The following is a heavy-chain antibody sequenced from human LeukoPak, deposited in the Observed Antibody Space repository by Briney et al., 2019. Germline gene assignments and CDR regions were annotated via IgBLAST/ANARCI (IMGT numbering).Heavy chain of an antibody. J-gene: IGHJ2*01. D-gene: IGHD1-1*01. CDR1: GGSMNGYH. CDR3: ARYTHTSGWYFDF. V-gene: IGHV4-59*01. CDR2: VYYIGNT. Sequence: SETPSLTCTVSGGSMNGYHWSWIRQPPGKGLEWIGYVYYIGNTNYNPSLRSRVSMSVDTSKNQFSLQLTSVTTADTAVYYRARYTHTSGWYFDFWGRSIMVTVSS.